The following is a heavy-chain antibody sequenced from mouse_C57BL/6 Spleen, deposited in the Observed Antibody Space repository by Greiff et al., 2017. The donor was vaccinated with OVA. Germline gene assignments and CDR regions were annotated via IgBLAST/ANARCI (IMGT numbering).Heavy chain of an antibody. J-gene: IGHJ2*01. D-gene: IGHD2-2*01. CDR1: GYTFTSYW. V-gene: IGHV1-64*01. CDR2: IHPNSGST. CDR3: ARLRSTMVTTGDY. Sequence: VQLQQSGAELVKPGASVKLSCKASGYTFTSYWMHWVKQRPGQGLEWIGMIHPNSGSTNYNEKFKSKATLTVDKSSSTAYMQLSSLTSEDSAVYYCARLRSTMVTTGDYWGQGTTLTVSS.